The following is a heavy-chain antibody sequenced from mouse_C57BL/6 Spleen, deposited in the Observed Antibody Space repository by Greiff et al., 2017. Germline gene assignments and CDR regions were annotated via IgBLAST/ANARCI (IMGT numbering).Heavy chain of an antibody. CDR2: IHPSDSDT. CDR3: AMGEYYYGSMYFEG. D-gene: IGHD1-1*01. J-gene: IGHJ1*03. CDR1: GYTFTSYW. Sequence: QVQLKQPGAELVKPGASAKVSCKASGYTFTSYWMHWVKQRPGQGLEWIGRIHPSDSDTNYNQKFKGKATLTVDKSSSTAYMQLSSLTSEDSAVYYGAMGEYYYGSMYFEGWGTGTTVTVSS. V-gene: IGHV1-74*01.